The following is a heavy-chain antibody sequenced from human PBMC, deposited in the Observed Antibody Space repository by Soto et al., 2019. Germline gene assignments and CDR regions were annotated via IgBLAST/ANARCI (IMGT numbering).Heavy chain of an antibody. Sequence: QLQLQESGPGLVKPSETLSLTCTVSGGSISSSNYYWGWIRQPPGKGLEWIGSIDFSGSTYYNPSLKSRVTISVDSSKNQFSLKLSSVTAADTAVYSCARHVVTAAAGHFDYWGQGTLVTVSS. CDR3: ARHVVTAAAGHFDY. V-gene: IGHV4-39*01. D-gene: IGHD6-13*01. CDR1: GGSISSSNYY. CDR2: IDFSGST. J-gene: IGHJ4*02.